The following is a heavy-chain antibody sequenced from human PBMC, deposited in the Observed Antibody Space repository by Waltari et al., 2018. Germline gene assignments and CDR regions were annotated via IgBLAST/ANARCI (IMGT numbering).Heavy chain of an antibody. CDR1: GGSIRSGSYY. CDR3: ARDPGVKPLGGFDI. CDR2: IYTSGST. J-gene: IGHJ3*02. V-gene: IGHV4-61*02. Sequence: QVQLQESGPGLVKPSQTLSLTCTVSGGSIRSGSYYWSWIRQPAGKGLEWIGRIYTSGSTNYNPSLKSRVTISVDTSKNQFSLKLSSVTAADTAVYYCARDPGVKPLGGFDIWGQGTMVTVSS. D-gene: IGHD2-15*01.